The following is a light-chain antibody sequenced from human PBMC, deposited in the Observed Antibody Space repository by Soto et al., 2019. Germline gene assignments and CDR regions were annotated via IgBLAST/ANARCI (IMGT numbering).Light chain of an antibody. V-gene: IGLV3-21*01. Sequence: SYELTQPPSVSVAPGKTASVACGGSNIGSKSVHWYQKKSGQAPVLVMYYDSDRPSWIPERFSGSNSGNTATLTISRVEAGDESGYYCQVWDISSGHVVFGGGTKLTVL. J-gene: IGLJ3*02. CDR3: QVWDISSGHVV. CDR1: NIGSKS. CDR2: YDS.